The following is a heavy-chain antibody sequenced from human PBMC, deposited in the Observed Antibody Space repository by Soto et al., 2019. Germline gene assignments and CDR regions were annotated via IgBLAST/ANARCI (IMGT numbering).Heavy chain of an antibody. D-gene: IGHD3-10*01. J-gene: IGHJ4*02. CDR1: GFTFSSYG. CDR3: AKDQYYGSGSYFDY. V-gene: IGHV3-30*18. Sequence: QVQLVESGGGVVQPGRYLRLSCAASGFTFSSYGMHWVRQAPGKGLEWVAVISYDGSNKYYADSVKGRFTISSDNSKNTLYLQMNSLRAEDTAVYYCAKDQYYGSGSYFDYWGQGTLVTVSS. CDR2: ISYDGSNK.